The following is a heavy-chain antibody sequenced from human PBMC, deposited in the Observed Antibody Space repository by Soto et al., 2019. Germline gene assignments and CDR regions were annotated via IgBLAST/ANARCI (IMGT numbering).Heavy chain of an antibody. Sequence: ASVKVSCKASGYTFTSYYMHWVRQAPGQGLEWMGIINPSGGSTSYAQKFQGRVTMTRDTSTSTVYMELSSLRSEDTAVYYCARNLRYCSSTSCYTVGTLGYWGQGTLVTVSS. CDR2: INPSGGST. J-gene: IGHJ4*02. D-gene: IGHD2-2*02. V-gene: IGHV1-46*01. CDR1: GYTFTSYY. CDR3: ARNLRYCSSTSCYTVGTLGY.